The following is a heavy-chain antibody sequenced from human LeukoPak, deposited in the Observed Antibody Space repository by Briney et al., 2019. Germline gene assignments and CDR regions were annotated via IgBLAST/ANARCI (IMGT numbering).Heavy chain of an antibody. CDR2: IYYSGST. Sequence: SETLSLTCTVSGGSISSSSYYWGWIRQPPGKGLEWIGSIYYSGSTYYNPSLKSRVTISVDTSKNQFSLKLSSVTAADTAVYYSARGGVDTAMATDYWGQGTLVTVSS. D-gene: IGHD5-18*01. J-gene: IGHJ4*02. CDR3: ARGGVDTAMATDY. V-gene: IGHV4-39*07. CDR1: GGSISSSSYY.